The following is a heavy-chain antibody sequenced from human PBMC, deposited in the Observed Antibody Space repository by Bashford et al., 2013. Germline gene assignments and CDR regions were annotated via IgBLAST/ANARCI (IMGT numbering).Heavy chain of an antibody. Sequence: GGSLRLSCAASGFTFSSYSMNWVRQAPGKGLEWVSSISSSSSYIYYADSVKGRFTISRDNAKNSLYLQMNSLRDEDTAVYYCARDLTTYADYYTMDVWGQGTTVTVSS. D-gene: IGHD4-17*01. CDR2: ISSSSSYI. CDR3: ARDLTTYADYYTMDV. CDR1: GFTFSSYS. V-gene: IGHV3-21*01. J-gene: IGHJ6*02.